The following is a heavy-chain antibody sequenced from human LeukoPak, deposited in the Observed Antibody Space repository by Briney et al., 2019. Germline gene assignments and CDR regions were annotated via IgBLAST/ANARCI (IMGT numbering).Heavy chain of an antibody. CDR3: ATTAEWLGTYYFDY. CDR1: GYSISSGYY. Sequence: SETLSLTCTVSGYSISSGYYWGWIRQPPGKGLEWIGSIYHSGSTYYNPSLKSRVTISVDTSKNQFSLKLSSVTAADTAVYYCATTAEWLGTYYFDYWGQGTLVTVSS. J-gene: IGHJ4*02. D-gene: IGHD6-19*01. V-gene: IGHV4-38-2*02. CDR2: IYHSGST.